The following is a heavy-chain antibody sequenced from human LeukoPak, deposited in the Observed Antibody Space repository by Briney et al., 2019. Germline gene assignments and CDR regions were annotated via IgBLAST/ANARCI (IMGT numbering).Heavy chain of an antibody. V-gene: IGHV1-69*06. D-gene: IGHD3-22*01. CDR1: GGTFSSYA. CDR3: ARENYDSSGYYGN. Sequence: ASVKVSCKASGGTFSSYAISWVRQAPGQGLEWMGGIIPIFGTANYAQKFQGRVTITADKSTSTAYMEPSSLRSEDTAVYYCARENYDSSGYYGNWGQGTLVTVSS. CDR2: IIPIFGTA. J-gene: IGHJ4*02.